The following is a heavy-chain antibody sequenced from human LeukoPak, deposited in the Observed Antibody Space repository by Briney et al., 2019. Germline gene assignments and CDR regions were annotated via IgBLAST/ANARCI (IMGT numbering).Heavy chain of an antibody. V-gene: IGHV3-74*01. Sequence: PGGCLRLSCAAAVFTFSSYGLNWVRQAPGKGLVWVSRIASDGSSTTYADSVKGRFSISRDNAKNTLYLQMNSLRVEDTAVYYCARGRPHGNDYWGQGTLVTVSS. CDR3: ARGRPHGNDY. J-gene: IGHJ4*02. D-gene: IGHD4-23*01. CDR1: VFTFSSYG. CDR2: IASDGSST.